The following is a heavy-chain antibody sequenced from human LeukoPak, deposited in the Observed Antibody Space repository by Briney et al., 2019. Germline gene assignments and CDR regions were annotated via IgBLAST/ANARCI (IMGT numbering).Heavy chain of an antibody. D-gene: IGHD4-17*01. V-gene: IGHV3-30-3*01. Sequence: GGSLRLSFAASGFTFSSNAMHWVRQAPGKGLEWVAVISYDGSNKYYADSVKGRFTISRDNSKITLYLQMNSLRAEDTAVYYCARVYGDYPYYFDYWGQGTLVTVSS. CDR3: ARVYGDYPYYFDY. J-gene: IGHJ4*02. CDR1: GFTFSSNA. CDR2: ISYDGSNK.